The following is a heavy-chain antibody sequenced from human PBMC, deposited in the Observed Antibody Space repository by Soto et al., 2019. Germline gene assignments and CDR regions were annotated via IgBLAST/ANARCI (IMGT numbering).Heavy chain of an antibody. J-gene: IGHJ4*02. V-gene: IGHV4-31*03. Sequence: QVQLQESGPGLVKPSQTLSLTCTVSGGSISSGGYYWSWIRQHPGKGLEWIGYIYYSGSTYYNPSLMSRVXXXVXSSKNQFSLKLSSATAADTAVYYCARDMNGVLGMGHWGQGTLVTVSS. CDR1: GGSISSGGYY. CDR3: ARDMNGVLGMGH. CDR2: IYYSGST. D-gene: IGHD2-8*01.